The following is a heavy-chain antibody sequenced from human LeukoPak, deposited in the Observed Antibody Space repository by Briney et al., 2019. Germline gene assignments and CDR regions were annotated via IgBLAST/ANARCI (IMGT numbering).Heavy chain of an antibody. CDR1: GFTFSSYA. Sequence: GGSLRLSCAASGFTFSSYAMSWVRQAPGKGLEWVSDINGSGGSTYYADSVKGRFTISRDNSKNTLYLQMNSLRAEDTAVYYCAKARCDGYYFDYWGQGTLVTVSS. J-gene: IGHJ4*02. CDR3: AKARCDGYYFDY. CDR2: INGSGGST. V-gene: IGHV3-23*01. D-gene: IGHD3-10*01.